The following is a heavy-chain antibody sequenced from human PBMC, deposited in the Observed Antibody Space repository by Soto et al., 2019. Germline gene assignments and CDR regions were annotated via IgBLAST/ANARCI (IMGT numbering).Heavy chain of an antibody. CDR2: ISGSGGST. D-gene: IGHD1-26*01. V-gene: IGHV3-23*01. J-gene: IGHJ4*02. Sequence: LRLSCAASGFTFSSYAMSWVRQAPVKGLEWVSAISGSGGSTYYADSVKGRFTISRDNSKNTLYLQMNSLRAEDTAVYYCAKAPWKWEPLPPGPLDYWGQGTLVTVSS. CDR1: GFTFSSYA. CDR3: AKAPWKWEPLPPGPLDY.